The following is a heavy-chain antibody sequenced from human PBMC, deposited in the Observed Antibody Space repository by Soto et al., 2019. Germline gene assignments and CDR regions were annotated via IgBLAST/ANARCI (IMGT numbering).Heavy chain of an antibody. Sequence: PGESLKISCKGSGYSFTSYWIGWVRQMPGKGLEWMGIIYPGDSDTRYSPSFQGQVTISADKSISTAYLQWSSLKASDTAMYYCATTSAAGKYYYGMDVWGQGITVTVS. J-gene: IGHJ6*02. CDR2: IYPGDSDT. V-gene: IGHV5-51*01. CDR1: GYSFTSYW. D-gene: IGHD6-13*01. CDR3: ATTSAAGKYYYGMDV.